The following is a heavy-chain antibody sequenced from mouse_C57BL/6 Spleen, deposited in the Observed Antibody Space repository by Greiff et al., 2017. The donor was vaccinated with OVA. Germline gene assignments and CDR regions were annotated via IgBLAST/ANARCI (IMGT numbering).Heavy chain of an antibody. V-gene: IGHV1-55*01. D-gene: IGHD3-2*02. CDR3: ARGSSGYDYYAMDY. J-gene: IGHJ4*01. CDR2: IYPGSGST. CDR1: GYTFTSYW. Sequence: VQLQQPGAELVKPGASVKMSCKASGYTFTSYWITWVKQRPGQGLEWLGAIYPGSGSTNYNEKFKSKATLTVDTSSSTAYMKRSSLTSEDSAVYYCARGSSGYDYYAMDYWGQGTSVTVSS.